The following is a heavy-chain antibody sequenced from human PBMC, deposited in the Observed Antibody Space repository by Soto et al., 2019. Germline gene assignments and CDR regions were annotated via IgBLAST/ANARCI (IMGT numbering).Heavy chain of an antibody. CDR3: IIDIASSGGGELDY. D-gene: IGHD3-16*01. V-gene: IGHV3-15*01. J-gene: IGHJ4*02. CDR1: GFTFTSAW. Sequence: EVHLVESGGGLVKPGGSLRLSCAASGFTFTSAWLTWVRQAPGKGLEWVARIKSKTSGETTDYAAPVKGRFTISRDDSKTPVYLQINSLNTEDTAIYYCIIDIASSGGGELDYWGQGTLVTVSS. CDR2: IKSKTSGETT.